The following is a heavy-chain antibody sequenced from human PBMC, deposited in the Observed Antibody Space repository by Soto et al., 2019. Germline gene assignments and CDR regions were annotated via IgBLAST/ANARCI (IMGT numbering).Heavy chain of an antibody. J-gene: IGHJ4*02. V-gene: IGHV3-23*01. CDR2: ISADGTGT. CDR3: ANDKPGITILAAIDY. D-gene: IGHD1-1*01. Sequence: GGSLRLSCAASGFTFSTYAMSWVRQAPGKGLDWVSTISADGTGTYYVDSVKGRFTISRDNSKNTLYLQMNRLRAEDMAVYYCANDKPGITILAAIDYWGQGTQVTVSS. CDR1: GFTFSTYA.